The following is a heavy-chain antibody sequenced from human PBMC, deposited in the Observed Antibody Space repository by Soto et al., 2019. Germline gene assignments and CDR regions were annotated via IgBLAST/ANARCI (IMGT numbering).Heavy chain of an antibody. CDR3: ATSRSGSCYSASDY. CDR2: ISGSGGST. V-gene: IGHV3-23*01. J-gene: IGHJ4*02. D-gene: IGHD2-15*01. Sequence: DVQLLESGGGLVQPGGSLRLSCAASGFTFSSYAMNWVRQAPGKGLEWVSVISGSGGSTYYADSVKGRFTISRDNSKNTLYLQMNSLRAEDTAVYYCATSRSGSCYSASDYWGQGTLVTVSS. CDR1: GFTFSSYA.